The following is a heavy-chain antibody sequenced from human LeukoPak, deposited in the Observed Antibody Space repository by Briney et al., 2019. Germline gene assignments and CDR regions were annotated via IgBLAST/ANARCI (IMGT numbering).Heavy chain of an antibody. D-gene: IGHD5-12*01. Sequence: GESLKISCKGSGYSFTSYWIGWVRQTPGKGLEWMGIIYPGDSDTRYSPSLQGHVTISADKSISAAYLQWSSLKASDTAVYYCTRSRSGYDSVCWGQGTLVTVSS. CDR2: IYPGDSDT. CDR3: TRSRSGYDSVC. V-gene: IGHV5-51*01. CDR1: GYSFTSYW. J-gene: IGHJ4*02.